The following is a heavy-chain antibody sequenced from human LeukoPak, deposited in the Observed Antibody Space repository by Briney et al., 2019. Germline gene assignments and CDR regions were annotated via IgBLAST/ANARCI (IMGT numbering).Heavy chain of an antibody. CDR1: GLSVSGNY. V-gene: IGHV3-23*01. D-gene: IGHD6-19*01. J-gene: IGHJ4*02. CDR3: AKTAVAGTECFDY. Sequence: GGSLRLSCEAFGLSVSGNYMSLVRQFPGKGLEWVSAISGSGGSTYYADSVKGRFTISRDNSKNTLYLQMNSLRAEDTAVYYCAKTAVAGTECFDYWGQGTLVTVSS. CDR2: ISGSGGST.